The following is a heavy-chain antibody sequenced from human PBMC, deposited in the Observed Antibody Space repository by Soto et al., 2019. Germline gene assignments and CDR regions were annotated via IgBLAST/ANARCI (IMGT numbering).Heavy chain of an antibody. CDR1: GFTFSNAW. J-gene: IGHJ4*01. V-gene: IGHV3-15*07. D-gene: IGHD3-22*01. Sequence: EVQLVESGGGLVKPGGSLTLSCAASGFTFSNAWINWVRQAPGKGLEWVGRIKSKTDGGTTDFAASVKGRFAISRDDSINMVFMQMNSLKTEDTAVYYCTTDSYITMIPVRFDYWGYGTLVTVSS. CDR2: IKSKTDGGTT. CDR3: TTDSYITMIPVRFDY.